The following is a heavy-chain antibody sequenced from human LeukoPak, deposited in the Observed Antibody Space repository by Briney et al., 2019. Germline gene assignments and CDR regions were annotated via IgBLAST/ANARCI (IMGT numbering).Heavy chain of an antibody. V-gene: IGHV4-39*01. CDR2: IYYSGIT. D-gene: IGHD6-13*01. Sequence: SETLSLTCTVSGGSISSYYWSWIRQPPGMGLEWIGSIYYSGITYYNPSLKSRATVSVDTSKNQFSLHLISVTAADTAVYYCARRNGHSWDVGNWFDPWGQGTLVTVSS. CDR3: ARRNGHSWDVGNWFDP. CDR1: GGSISSYY. J-gene: IGHJ5*02.